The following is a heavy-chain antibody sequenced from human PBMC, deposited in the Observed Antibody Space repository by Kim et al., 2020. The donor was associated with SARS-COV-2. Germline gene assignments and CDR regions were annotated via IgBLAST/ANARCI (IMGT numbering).Heavy chain of an antibody. J-gene: IGHJ4*02. D-gene: IGHD6-6*01. V-gene: IGHV3-23*01. Sequence: SYAGSVKGRFTISRDNSKNTLYLQMSSLRAEDTAVYFCAKAVRPSSPFDYWGQGALVTVSS. CDR3: AKAVRPSSPFDY.